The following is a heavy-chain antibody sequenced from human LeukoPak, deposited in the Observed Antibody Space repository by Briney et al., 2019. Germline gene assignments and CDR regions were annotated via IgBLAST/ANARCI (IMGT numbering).Heavy chain of an antibody. CDR3: ARAPGYCSNTSCSPDDY. D-gene: IGHD2-2*01. CDR2: INPNSGGT. V-gene: IGHV1-2*02. J-gene: IGHJ4*02. Sequence: GASVKVSCKASGYTFTGYYMHWVRQAPGQGLEWMGWINPNSGGTNYAQKFQGRVTMTRDTSISTAYMELSRLRSDDTAVYYCARAPGYCSNTSCSPDDYWGQGTLVTVSS. CDR1: GYTFTGYY.